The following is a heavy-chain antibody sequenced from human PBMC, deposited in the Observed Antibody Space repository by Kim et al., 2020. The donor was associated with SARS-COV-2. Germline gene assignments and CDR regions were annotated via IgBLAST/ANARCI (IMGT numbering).Heavy chain of an antibody. V-gene: IGHV3-33*01. J-gene: IGHJ4*02. D-gene: IGHD3-16*01. Sequence: GGSLRLSCAASGFTFSSYGMHWVRQAPGKGLEWVAVIWYDGSNKYYADSVKGRFTISRDNSKNTLYLQMNSLRAEDTAVYYCARDREGEYFDYWGQGTLVTVSS. CDR1: GFTFSSYG. CDR3: ARDREGEYFDY. CDR2: IWYDGSNK.